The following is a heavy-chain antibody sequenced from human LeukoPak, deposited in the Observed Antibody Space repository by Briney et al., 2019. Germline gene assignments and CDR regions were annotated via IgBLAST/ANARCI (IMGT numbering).Heavy chain of an antibody. CDR2: IYTSGTP. CDR1: GGSISSYY. J-gene: IGHJ5*02. V-gene: IGHV4-4*07. D-gene: IGHD2-2*03. CDR3: ARDRMDPNWFDP. Sequence: WETLSLTCTVSGGSISSYYWSWIRQPAGKGLEWVGRIYTSGTPNYNPALKSRGTMSLDTSKNQFSLQLSSVTAADTAVYYCARDRMDPNWFDPWGQGTLVTVSS.